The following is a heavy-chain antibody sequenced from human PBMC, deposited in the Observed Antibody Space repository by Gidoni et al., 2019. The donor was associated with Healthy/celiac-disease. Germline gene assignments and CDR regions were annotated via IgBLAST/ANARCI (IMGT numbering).Heavy chain of an antibody. Sequence: QVQLQQWGAGLLKPSETLSLTCAVYGGSFSGYYWSWIRQPPGKGLEWIGEINHSGSTNYNPSLKSRVTISVDTSKNQFSLKLSSVTAADTAVYYCARGGRVWGSSYSLDYWGQGTLVTVSS. J-gene: IGHJ4*02. CDR2: INHSGST. CDR3: ARGGRVWGSSYSLDY. CDR1: GGSFSGYY. D-gene: IGHD6-6*01. V-gene: IGHV4-34*01.